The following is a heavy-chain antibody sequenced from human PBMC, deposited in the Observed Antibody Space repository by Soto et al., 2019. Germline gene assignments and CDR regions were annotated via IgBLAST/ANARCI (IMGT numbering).Heavy chain of an antibody. CDR1: GFTFSSYG. V-gene: IGHV3-30*18. J-gene: IGHJ4*02. CDR2: ISYDGSDK. D-gene: IGHD2-15*01. CDR3: AKAMFGHCSGGSCYPFDY. Sequence: PGGSLRLSCAASGFTFSSYGMHWVRQAPGKGLEWVAVISYDGSDKYYADSVKGRFTISRDNSKNTLYLQMNSLRAEDTAVYYCAKAMFGHCSGGSCYPFDYWGQGTLVTVSS.